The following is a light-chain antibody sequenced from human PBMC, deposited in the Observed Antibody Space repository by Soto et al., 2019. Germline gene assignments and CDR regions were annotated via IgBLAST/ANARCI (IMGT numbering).Light chain of an antibody. CDR3: CSYAGSSTFYVV. J-gene: IGLJ2*01. CDR2: EDS. V-gene: IGLV2-23*02. CDR1: SSDIGSYDL. Sequence: QSALTQPASVSGSPGQSITISCTGTSSDIGSYDLVSWYQQHPGKAPKLMIYEDSKRPSGVSNRFSGSKSGNTASLTISGLQAEDEADYYCCSYAGSSTFYVVFCGGTEFTVL.